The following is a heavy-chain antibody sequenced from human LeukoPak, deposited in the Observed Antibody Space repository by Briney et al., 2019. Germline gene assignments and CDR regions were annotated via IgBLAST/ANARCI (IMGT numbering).Heavy chain of an antibody. Sequence: PRGSLRLSCAASGFTFSSYAMSWVRQAPGKGLEWVSGISGSGGSTYYAGSVKGRLTISRDNAENSLYLQMNSLRAEDTAVYYCARDPTDYDFWSGSSNNWFDPWGQGTLVTVSS. CDR2: ISGSGGST. J-gene: IGHJ5*02. CDR1: GFTFSSYA. D-gene: IGHD3-3*01. CDR3: ARDPTDYDFWSGSSNNWFDP. V-gene: IGHV3-23*01.